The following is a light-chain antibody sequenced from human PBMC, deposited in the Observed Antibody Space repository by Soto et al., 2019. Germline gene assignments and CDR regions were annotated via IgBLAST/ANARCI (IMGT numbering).Light chain of an antibody. CDR3: QHYNNWPPST. CDR1: QSVTSN. CDR2: VAS. J-gene: IGKJ1*01. Sequence: EIVMTQSPATLSVSPGERVTLSCRASQSVTSNLAWYQQKPGQAPRLLIYVASTRATGIPARFSGSGSGTAFTLLISSLQSSDFAAYYCQHYNNWPPSTFGQGTKVEIK. V-gene: IGKV3-15*01.